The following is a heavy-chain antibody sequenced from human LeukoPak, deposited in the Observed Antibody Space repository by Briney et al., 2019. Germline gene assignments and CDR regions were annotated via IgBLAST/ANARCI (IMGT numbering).Heavy chain of an antibody. V-gene: IGHV3-53*01. D-gene: IGHD3-22*01. CDR1: GFSVSSNY. J-gene: IGHJ4*02. Sequence: GGSLRLSCAASGFSVSSNYMNWVRQAPGKGLEWVSIIYSGGTTYYADSVKGRFTISRDNSKNTLHLQMNSLRAEDTAVYYCAKDRYFYDSGSKASWGRGTLVTVSS. CDR3: AKDRYFYDSGSKAS. CDR2: IYSGGTT.